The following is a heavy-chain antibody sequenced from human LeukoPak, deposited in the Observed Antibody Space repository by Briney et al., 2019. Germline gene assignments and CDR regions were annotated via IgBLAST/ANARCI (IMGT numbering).Heavy chain of an antibody. Sequence: ASVKDCCKASGYPLTSYYINWVRQAPGQGLEWMGWISAYNGDTNYAQNLQGRVTMTTDTSTDTAYMELRSLRSDDTAVYYCARDGLSYTNPNNWFDPWGQGTLVTVSS. CDR3: ARDGLSYTNPNNWFDP. V-gene: IGHV1-18*01. D-gene: IGHD2-2*02. CDR2: ISAYNGDT. J-gene: IGHJ5*02. CDR1: GYPLTSYY.